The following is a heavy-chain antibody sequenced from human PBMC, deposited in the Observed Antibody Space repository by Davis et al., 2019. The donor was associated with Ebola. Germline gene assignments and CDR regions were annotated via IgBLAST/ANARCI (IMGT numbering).Heavy chain of an antibody. CDR3: TKRFDY. J-gene: IGHJ4*02. CDR2: IRSKAYGGTT. CDR1: GFVFRDYA. V-gene: IGHV3-49*03. Sequence: GESLKTPVTASGFVFRDYAMRWFRQAPGEGPEWVGFIRSKAYGGTTEYATSVKGRFTISRDDSKSIAYLQMNSLKTEDTAVYYCTKRFDYWGQGTLVTVSS.